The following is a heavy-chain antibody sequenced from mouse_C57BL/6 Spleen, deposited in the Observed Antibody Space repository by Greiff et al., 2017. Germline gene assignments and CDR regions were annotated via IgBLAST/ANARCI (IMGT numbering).Heavy chain of an antibody. CDR1: GFSLSTFGMG. Sequence: QVTLKVSGPGILQPSQTLSLTCSFSGFSLSTFGMGVGWIRQPSGMGLVWLVHISWDDDKYYNTALNSPLTISKDTSKNQVFLKIANVDTSETATDYCARIASTTVVNGYCDVWGTGTTVTVSS. CDR2: ISWDDDK. V-gene: IGHV8-8*01. J-gene: IGHJ1*03. D-gene: IGHD1-1*01. CDR3: ARIASTTVVNGYCDV.